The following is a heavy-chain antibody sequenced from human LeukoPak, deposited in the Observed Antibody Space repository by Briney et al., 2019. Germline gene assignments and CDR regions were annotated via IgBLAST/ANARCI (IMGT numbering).Heavy chain of an antibody. J-gene: IGHJ3*02. V-gene: IGHV4-59*01. CDR2: IYYSGST. CDR1: GGSISSYY. CDR3: ARAPRDYDYVWGSYRFPHGAFDI. D-gene: IGHD3-16*02. Sequence: SETLSLTCTVSGGSISSYYWSWIRQPPGKGLEWIGYIYYSGSTNYNPSLKSRVTISVDTSKNQFSLKLSSVTAADTAVYYCARAPRDYDYVWGSYRFPHGAFDIWGQGTMVTVSS.